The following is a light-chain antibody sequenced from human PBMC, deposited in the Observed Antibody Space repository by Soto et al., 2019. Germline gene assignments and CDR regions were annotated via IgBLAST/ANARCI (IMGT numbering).Light chain of an antibody. CDR2: GAS. Sequence: DIQMTQSPSSLSASVGDAVPLTCRGSRSIRNYLNWYQQKPGRAPKLLISGASSLQRGVPSRFSGSGSGTTFTLTITSLQPDDFAIYFCQQSYTAPYTFGPGTKVEIK. CDR1: RSIRNY. CDR3: QQSYTAPYT. V-gene: IGKV1-39*01. J-gene: IGKJ3*01.